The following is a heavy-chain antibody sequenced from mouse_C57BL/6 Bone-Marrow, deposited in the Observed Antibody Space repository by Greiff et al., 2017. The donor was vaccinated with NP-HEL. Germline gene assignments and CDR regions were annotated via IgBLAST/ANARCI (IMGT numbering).Heavy chain of an antibody. CDR3: ASSDYYGSSYEGYWYLDV. CDR2: INPSSGYT. CDR1: GYTFTSYW. D-gene: IGHD1-1*01. Sequence: QVQLKQSGAELAKPGASVKLSCKASGYTFTSYWMHWVKQRPGQGLEWIGYINPSSGYTKYNQKFKDKATLTADKSSSTAYMPLSSLTYEDSAVYYCASSDYYGSSYEGYWYLDVSGTGTTVTVSS. V-gene: IGHV1-7*01. J-gene: IGHJ1*03.